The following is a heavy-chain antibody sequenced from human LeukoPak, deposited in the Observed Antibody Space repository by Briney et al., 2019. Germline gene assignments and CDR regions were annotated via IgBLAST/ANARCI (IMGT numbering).Heavy chain of an antibody. J-gene: IGHJ5*02. CDR1: GGSISSGSYY. CDR3: ARGMGDNSQDNWFDP. D-gene: IGHD3-16*01. V-gene: IGHV4-61*02. CDR2: IYTSGST. Sequence: SETLSLTCTVSGGSISSGSYYWRWIRQPAGKGLEWLGRIYTSGSTNYNPSLKSRVTISVDTSKNQFSLKLSSVTAADTAVYYCARGMGDNSQDNWFDPWGQGTLVTVSS.